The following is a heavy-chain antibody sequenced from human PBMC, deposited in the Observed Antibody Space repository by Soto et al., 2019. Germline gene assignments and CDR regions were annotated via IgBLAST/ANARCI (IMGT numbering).Heavy chain of an antibody. CDR2: IWYDGSNK. CDR1: GFTFSSYG. V-gene: IGHV3-33*01. D-gene: IGHD2-21*02. J-gene: IGHJ6*03. CDR3: ARDHGDTRSYYGYMDV. Sequence: QVQLVESGGGVVQPGRSLRLSCAASGFTFSSYGMHWVRQAPGKGLEWVAVIWYDGSNKYYADSVKGRFTISRDNSKNMLYLQMNSLTAEDTAVYYCARDHGDTRSYYGYMDVWGKGTTVTVSS.